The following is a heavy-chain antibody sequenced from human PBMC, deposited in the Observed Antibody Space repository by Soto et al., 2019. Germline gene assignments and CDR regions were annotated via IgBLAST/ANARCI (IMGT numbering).Heavy chain of an antibody. D-gene: IGHD2-2*01. CDR1: GFFFGNFG. V-gene: IGHV3-33*01. CDR3: ARDDCSRPSCYVY. J-gene: IGHJ4*02. CDR2: IQSDGSKK. Sequence: QVHLVESGGGVVQPGGSLRLSCAASGFFFGNFGMHGVRRAPGKGLEWVAAIQSDGSKKYYADSVKGRFTISRDNSKNTLDLQMDSLRAEDTGVYFCARDDCSRPSCYVYWGQGTPVTVSS.